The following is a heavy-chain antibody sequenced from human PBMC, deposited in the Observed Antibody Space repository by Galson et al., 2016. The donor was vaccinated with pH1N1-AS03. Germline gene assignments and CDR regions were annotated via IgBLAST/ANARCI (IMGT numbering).Heavy chain of an antibody. CDR3: IKGGAASADFFDI. CDR2: ISWNSNKI. D-gene: IGHD3/OR15-3a*01. Sequence: SLRLSCAVSGFRFDDYAMHWVRQAPGKGLEWVSSISWNSNKIDYADSVKGRSTISRDSAKNSLNLQMNSLRAEDTALYYCIKGGAASADFFDIWGQGTMVTVSS. CDR1: GFRFDDYA. J-gene: IGHJ3*02. V-gene: IGHV3-9*01.